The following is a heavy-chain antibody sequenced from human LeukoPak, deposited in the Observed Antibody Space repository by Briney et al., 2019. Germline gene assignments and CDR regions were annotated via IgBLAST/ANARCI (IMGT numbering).Heavy chain of an antibody. CDR2: IYLGDSDT. J-gene: IGHJ5*02. V-gene: IGHV5-51*01. D-gene: IGHD2-2*01. Sequence: GESLKISCQASGDSFTSYWIGWVRPMPGKGLEWMGIIYLGDSDTRYSPSFQGQVTISADKSISTAYLQWSSLQASDTAIYYCARHRGYCTSTSCPNWFDPWGQGTLVTVSS. CDR3: ARHRGYCTSTSCPNWFDP. CDR1: GDSFTSYW.